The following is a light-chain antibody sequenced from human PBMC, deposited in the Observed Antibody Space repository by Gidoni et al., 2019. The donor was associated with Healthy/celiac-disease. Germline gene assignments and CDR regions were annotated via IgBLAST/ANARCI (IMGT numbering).Light chain of an antibody. CDR2: AAS. V-gene: IGKV1-39*01. Sequence: EIKMTQSPSSLYASVGDRVTITCRASQSISSYLNWYQQKPGKAPKLLIYAASSLQSGVPSRFSVSGSGTDFTLTITSLQPQPFATYYCQQSYSTPLYTFGQGTKLEIK. J-gene: IGKJ2*01. CDR1: QSISSY. CDR3: QQSYSTPLYT.